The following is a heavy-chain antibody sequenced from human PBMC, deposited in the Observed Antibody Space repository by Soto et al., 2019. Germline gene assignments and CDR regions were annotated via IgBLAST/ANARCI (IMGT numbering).Heavy chain of an antibody. CDR2: IIPIFGTA. CDR3: ARGAATGPHYYYYGMDV. V-gene: IGHV1-69*13. D-gene: IGHD1-26*01. J-gene: IGHJ6*02. Sequence: SVKVSCKASGCTFSSYAISWVRQAPGQGLEWMEGIIPIFGTANYAQKFQGRVTITADESTSTAYMELSSLRSEDTAVYYCARGAATGPHYYYYGMDVWGQGTTVTVSS. CDR1: GCTFSSYA.